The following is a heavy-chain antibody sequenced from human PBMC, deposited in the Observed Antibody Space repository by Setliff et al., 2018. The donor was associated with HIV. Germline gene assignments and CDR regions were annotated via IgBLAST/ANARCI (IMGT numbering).Heavy chain of an antibody. CDR3: ARDQRDESIIYYYHYYMDV. D-gene: IGHD1-20*01. CDR1: GSTFSNYW. J-gene: IGHJ6*03. CDR2: IKHDGNEK. V-gene: IGHV3-7*01. Sequence: GGSLRLSCAASGSTFSNYWMSWVRQAPGKGLEWVATIKHDGNEKYYVESVKGRFAISRDDLKNSLYLQMNSLRAEDTAVYYCARDQRDESIIYYYHYYMDVWGKGTTVTVSS.